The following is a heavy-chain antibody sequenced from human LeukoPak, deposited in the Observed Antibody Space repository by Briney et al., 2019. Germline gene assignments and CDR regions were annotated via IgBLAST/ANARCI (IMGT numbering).Heavy chain of an antibody. D-gene: IGHD2-21*01. J-gene: IGHJ5*02. CDR3: ARKMIAIWANWFDP. CDR1: GGTFSSYA. Sequence: SSVKVSCKASGGTFSSYAISWVRQAAGQGLEGMGGIIPMVGTPNYAQKFQGRDTITADESTGTAYVGLSSLRCEDTAVYYCARKMIAIWANWFDPWGQGTLVSVSS. CDR2: IIPMVGTP. V-gene: IGHV1-69*01.